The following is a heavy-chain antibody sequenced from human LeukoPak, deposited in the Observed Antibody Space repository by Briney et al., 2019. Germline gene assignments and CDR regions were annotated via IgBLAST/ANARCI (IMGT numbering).Heavy chain of an antibody. V-gene: IGHV1-18*01. CDR3: ARDQRHYDFWSGYYTVVGISNYYYYGMDV. CDR1: GYTFTSYG. Sequence: ASVKVSCKASGYTFTSYGISWVRQAPGQGLEWMGWISAYNGNTDYAQKLQGRVTMTIDTSTSTAYMGLRSLRSDDTAVYYCARDQRHYDFWSGYYTVVGISNYYYYGMDVWGQGTTVTVSS. J-gene: IGHJ6*02. CDR2: ISAYNGNT. D-gene: IGHD3-3*01.